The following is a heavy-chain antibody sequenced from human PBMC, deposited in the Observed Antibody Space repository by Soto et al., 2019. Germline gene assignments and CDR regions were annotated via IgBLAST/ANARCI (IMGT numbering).Heavy chain of an antibody. CDR1: AYYIRSSNW. Sequence: SETLSLTCAVSAYYIRSSNWWGWIRQPPGKGLEWIGYIYYSGTTYYNPSLKSRVTMSVDTSKNQFSLKLTSVTAVDTAVYYCARREIQGPIDYWGQGTLVTSPQ. D-gene: IGHD1-26*01. CDR3: ARREIQGPIDY. J-gene: IGHJ4*02. V-gene: IGHV4-28*01. CDR2: IYYSGTT.